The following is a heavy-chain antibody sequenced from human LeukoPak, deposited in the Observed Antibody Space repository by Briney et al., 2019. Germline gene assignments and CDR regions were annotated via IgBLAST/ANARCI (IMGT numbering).Heavy chain of an antibody. CDR2: IYYSGST. J-gene: IGHJ4*02. Sequence: PSQTLSLTCTVSGGSISSGGYYWSWIRQHPGKGLEWIGYIYYSGSTYYNPSLKSRVTISVDTSKNQFSLKLSSVTAADTAVYYCARGGLRYFVWPAGVGSDYFDYWGQGTLVTVSS. CDR1: GGSISSGGYY. V-gene: IGHV4-31*03. CDR3: ARGGLRYFVWPAGVGSDYFDY. D-gene: IGHD3-9*01.